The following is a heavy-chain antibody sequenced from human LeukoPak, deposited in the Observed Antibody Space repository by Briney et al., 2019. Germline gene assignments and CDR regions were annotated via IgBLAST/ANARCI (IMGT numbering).Heavy chain of an antibody. J-gene: IGHJ6*03. Sequence: SETLSLTCTVSGGSISSSSYYWGWIRQPPGKGLEWIGSIYYSGSTYYNPSLKCRVTISVDTSKNQFSLKLSSVTAADTAVYYCARQAIYYYYMDVWGKGTTVTVSS. CDR2: IYYSGST. CDR3: ARQAIYYYYMDV. CDR1: GGSISSSSYY. V-gene: IGHV4-39*01.